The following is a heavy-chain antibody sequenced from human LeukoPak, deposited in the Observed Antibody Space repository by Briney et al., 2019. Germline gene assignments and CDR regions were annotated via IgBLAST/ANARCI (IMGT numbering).Heavy chain of an antibody. CDR2: ISSSSYI. D-gene: IGHD3-10*01. CDR1: GFTFSSYS. Sequence: PGGSLRLSCAASGFTFSSYSMNWVRQAPGKGLEWVSSISSSSYIYYADSVKGRFTISRDNAKNSLYLQMNSLRAEDTAVYYCAKDLFRYYGSGSSAPYDYWGQGTLVTVSS. CDR3: AKDLFRYYGSGSSAPYDY. V-gene: IGHV3-21*04. J-gene: IGHJ4*02.